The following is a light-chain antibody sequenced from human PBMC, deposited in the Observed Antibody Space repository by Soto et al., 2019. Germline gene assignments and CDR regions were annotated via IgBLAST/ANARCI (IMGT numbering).Light chain of an antibody. CDR1: QGISSY. J-gene: IGKJ5*01. CDR3: QQIYSTPIT. V-gene: IGKV1-8*01. Sequence: AIRITHSPSSLSASTGDRGTLNFRARQGISSYLAWYQQKPGKAPKLLIYAASTLQSGVPSSFSGRGSGTDFTLTISSLQPEDFATYYCQQIYSTPITLGQGTRLEIK. CDR2: AAS.